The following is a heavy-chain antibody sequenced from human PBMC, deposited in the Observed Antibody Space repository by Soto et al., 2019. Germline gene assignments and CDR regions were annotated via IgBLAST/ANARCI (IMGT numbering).Heavy chain of an antibody. V-gene: IGHV3-30*18. Sequence: GGSLRLSCAASGFTFSSSGLHWVRQAPGKGLGWVVVITYDGGNKYYAPSVKGRFTISTDNSKNTLYLQMNSLRAEDTAVYYCAKEGGTGYSSSWYNNWFDPWGQGTLVTVSS. J-gene: IGHJ5*02. CDR2: ITYDGGNK. CDR1: GFTFSSSG. CDR3: AKEGGTGYSSSWYNNWFDP. D-gene: IGHD6-13*01.